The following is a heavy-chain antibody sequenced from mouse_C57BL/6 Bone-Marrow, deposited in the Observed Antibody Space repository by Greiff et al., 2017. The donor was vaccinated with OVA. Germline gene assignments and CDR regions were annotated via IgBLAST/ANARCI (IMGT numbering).Heavy chain of an antibody. Sequence: EVKLVESGGGLVQPGGSLKLSCAASGFTFSDYYMYWVRQTPEKRLEWVAYISNGGGSTYYPDTVKGRFTISRDNAKNTLYLQMSRLKSEDTAMYYCARGYYGSSLFDYWGQGTTLTVSS. CDR2: ISNGGGST. J-gene: IGHJ2*01. D-gene: IGHD1-1*01. CDR3: ARGYYGSSLFDY. CDR1: GFTFSDYY. V-gene: IGHV5-12*01.